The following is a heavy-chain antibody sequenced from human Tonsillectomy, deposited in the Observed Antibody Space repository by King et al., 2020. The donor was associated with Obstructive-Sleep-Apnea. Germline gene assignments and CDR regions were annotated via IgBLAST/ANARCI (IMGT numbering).Heavy chain of an antibody. CDR1: GYTFTSYE. CDR2: MNPNSGNT. D-gene: IGHD5-18*01. Sequence: QLVQSGAEVKKPGASVTVSCKASGYTFTSYEINWVRQATGQGLEWMGWMNPNSGNTGYAQKFQGRVTMTRNTSISTAYMELSSLRSGDTAVDYCARGEGYGPPSDFHYYAMDVWGQGTTVTVSS. J-gene: IGHJ6*02. CDR3: ARGEGYGPPSDFHYYAMDV. V-gene: IGHV1-8*01.